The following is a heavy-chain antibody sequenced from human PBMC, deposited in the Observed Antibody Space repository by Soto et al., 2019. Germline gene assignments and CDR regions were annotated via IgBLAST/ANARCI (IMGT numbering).Heavy chain of an antibody. J-gene: IGHJ4*02. CDR1: GFTFTSYW. CDR2: VFPGDSDT. Sequence: GESLKISCKGSGFTFTSYWIAWVRQMPGKGPEWMGVVFPGDSDTRYSPSFQGQVTISADRSISTAYLQWSSLKASDTAIYYCATQHPLDSSGWYNWGQGTLVTVSS. V-gene: IGHV5-51*01. CDR3: ATQHPLDSSGWYN. D-gene: IGHD6-19*01.